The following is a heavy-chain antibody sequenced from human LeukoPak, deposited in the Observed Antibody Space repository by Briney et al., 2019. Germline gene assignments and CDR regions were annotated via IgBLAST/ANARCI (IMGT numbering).Heavy chain of an antibody. CDR1: GFTFNNYY. CDR3: ARSVDVDY. Sequence: GGSLRLSCAASGFTFNNYYMSWVRQAPGKGLECVSCISSSSSTIYYADSVKGRFTISRDKAKNSLYLQMNALRAEDTAVYYCARSVDVDYWGQGILVTVSS. CDR2: ISSSSSTI. D-gene: IGHD5-24*01. V-gene: IGHV3-48*01. J-gene: IGHJ4*02.